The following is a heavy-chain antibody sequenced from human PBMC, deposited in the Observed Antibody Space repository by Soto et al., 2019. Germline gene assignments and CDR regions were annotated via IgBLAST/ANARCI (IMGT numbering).Heavy chain of an antibody. J-gene: IGHJ6*02. V-gene: IGHV4-59*08. D-gene: IGHD3-10*01. Sequence: SETLSLTCTVSGGSISSYYWSWIRQPPGKGLEWIGEIYHSGSTNYNPSLKSRVTISVDKSKNQFSLKLSSVTAADTAVYYCARRVTMVRGKNDYYGLDVWGQGTTVTVSS. CDR2: IYHSGST. CDR1: GGSISSYY. CDR3: ARRVTMVRGKNDYYGLDV.